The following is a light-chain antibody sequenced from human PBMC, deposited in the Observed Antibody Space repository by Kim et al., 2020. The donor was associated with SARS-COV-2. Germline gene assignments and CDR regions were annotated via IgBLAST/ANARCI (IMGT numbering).Light chain of an antibody. V-gene: IGLV1-47*01. CDR1: SSNIGSNY. Sequence: QPVLTQPPSVSGTSGQRITISCSGSSSNIGSNYVYWYRQVPGTAPKLLIYRSNYRPSRVPDRFSGSKSGTSASLAISGLRSEDEADYYCAAWDDSLSGVVFGRGTQLTVL. CDR2: RSN. CDR3: AAWDDSLSGVV. J-gene: IGLJ2*01.